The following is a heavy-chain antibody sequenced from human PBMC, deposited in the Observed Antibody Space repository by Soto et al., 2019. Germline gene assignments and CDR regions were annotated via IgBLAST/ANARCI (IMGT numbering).Heavy chain of an antibody. V-gene: IGHV3-74*01. Sequence: EVQLVESGGGLVQPGGSLRLSCAASGFTFSSYWMHWVRQAPGKGLVWVSRINSDGSSISYADSVQGRFTISRDNAKNTLYLQMNCLRAEDTAVYYCARDGATLVTLDNWGQGTLVTVSS. CDR2: INSDGSSI. J-gene: IGHJ4*02. CDR1: GFTFSSYW. D-gene: IGHD6-13*01. CDR3: ARDGATLVTLDN.